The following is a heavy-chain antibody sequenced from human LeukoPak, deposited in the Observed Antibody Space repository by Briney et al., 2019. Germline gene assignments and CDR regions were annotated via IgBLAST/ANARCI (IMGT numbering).Heavy chain of an antibody. CDR2: ISSSSFR. J-gene: IGHJ6*02. CDR1: GFTFSSHS. CDR3: ARNVPHYGDYSAANYYYYGMDV. V-gene: IGHV3-21*01. D-gene: IGHD4-17*01. Sequence: GGSLRLSCAGSGFTFSSHSINWVRQAPGKGLEWVSSISSSSFRYYADSVRGRFTISRDNAKNSVYLQMNSLRAEDTAVYYCARNVPHYGDYSAANYYYYGMDVWGQGTTVTVSS.